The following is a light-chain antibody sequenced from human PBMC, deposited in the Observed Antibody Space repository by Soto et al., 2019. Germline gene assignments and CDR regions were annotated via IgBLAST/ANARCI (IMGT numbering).Light chain of an antibody. CDR1: QGISNY. CDR3: QKYNRAPWT. V-gene: IGKV1-27*01. Sequence: DIQMTQSPSSLSASVGDRVTITCRASQGISNYLAWYQQKPGKGPKFLIYAASTLQSGVPSRFSGSGSGTDFSLTITSLQPEDVATYYCQKYNRAPWTFGQGPRWKSN. J-gene: IGKJ1*01. CDR2: AAS.